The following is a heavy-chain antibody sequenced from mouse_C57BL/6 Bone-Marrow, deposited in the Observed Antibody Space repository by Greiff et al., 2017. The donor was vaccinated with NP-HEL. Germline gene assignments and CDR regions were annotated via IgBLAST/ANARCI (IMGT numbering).Heavy chain of an antibody. CDR2: ISYSGST. D-gene: IGHD1-1*01. Sequence: VQLQESGPGLAKPSQSLSLSCSVTGYSITSDYWNWIRKFPGNKLEYMGYISYSGSTYYNPSLKSRISITRDTSKNQYYLQLNSVTTEDTATYYCARQLLLRPGYFDVWGTGTTVTVSS. J-gene: IGHJ1*03. V-gene: IGHV3-8*01. CDR3: ARQLLLRPGYFDV. CDR1: GYSITSDY.